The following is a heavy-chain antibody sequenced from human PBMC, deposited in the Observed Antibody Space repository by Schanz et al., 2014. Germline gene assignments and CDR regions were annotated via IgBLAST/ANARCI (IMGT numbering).Heavy chain of an antibody. V-gene: IGHV3-23*01. CDR1: GFTFSIYA. CDR3: AKDHAGSDILTALGN. Sequence: EVQLLESGGGLVQPGGSLRLSCAASGFTFSIYAMSWVRQAPGKGPEWVSSLTGSGGGTYYADSVRGRFAISRDNSKNTLYLEMNSLRAEDTAVYYCAKDHAGSDILTALGNWGQGTLVTVSS. CDR2: LTGSGGGT. D-gene: IGHD3-9*01. J-gene: IGHJ4*02.